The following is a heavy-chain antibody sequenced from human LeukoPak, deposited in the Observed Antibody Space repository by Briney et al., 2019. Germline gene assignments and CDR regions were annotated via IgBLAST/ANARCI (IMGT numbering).Heavy chain of an antibody. CDR1: GFTFSNYG. V-gene: IGHV3-30*18. J-gene: IGHJ4*02. D-gene: IGHD3-3*01. CDR2: ISPDGSNR. CDR3: AKGFLEWLWTYFDS. Sequence: GGSLRLSCAASGFTFSNYGIHWVRQAPGKGLEWVAVISPDGSNRYYADSVKGRFIISRDNSKNTLYLQMNSLRAEDTAVYYCAKGFLEWLWTYFDSWGQGTLVTVSS.